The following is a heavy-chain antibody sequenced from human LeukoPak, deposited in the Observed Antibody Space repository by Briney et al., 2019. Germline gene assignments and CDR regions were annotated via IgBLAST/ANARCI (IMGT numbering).Heavy chain of an antibody. CDR3: ARRLTQYDCFDP. Sequence: SQALSLTCAISGDSVSSNSVTWNWIRQSPSRGLEWLGRTYYRSTWYNDYAVSVRGRITVNPDTSKSQFSLHLNSVTPEDTAVYYCARRLTQYDCFDPWGQGILVTVSS. CDR2: TYYRSTWYN. CDR1: GDSVSSNSVT. J-gene: IGHJ5*02. D-gene: IGHD2-2*01. V-gene: IGHV6-1*01.